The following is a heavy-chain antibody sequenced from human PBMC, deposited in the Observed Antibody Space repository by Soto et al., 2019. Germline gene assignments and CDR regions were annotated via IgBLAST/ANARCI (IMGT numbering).Heavy chain of an antibody. V-gene: IGHV4-31*03. Sequence: SETLSLTCTVSGGSISSGGYYWSWIRQHPGKGLEWIGYIYCSGSTYYNPSLRSRVTISVDTSKNQFSLKLSSVTAADTAVYYCARRRGGSYSWSFDYWGQGTLVT. J-gene: IGHJ4*02. CDR1: GGSISSGGYY. D-gene: IGHD1-26*01. CDR3: ARRRGGSYSWSFDY. CDR2: IYCSGST.